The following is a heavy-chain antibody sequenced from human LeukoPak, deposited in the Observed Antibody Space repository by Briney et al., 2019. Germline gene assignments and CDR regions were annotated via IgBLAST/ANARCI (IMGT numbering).Heavy chain of an antibody. CDR3: ARVAGWLRRSDRDFDI. Sequence: ASVKVSCKASGGTFSSYAISWVRPAPGQGLGLMGRIIPIFGTANYAQKYQGRVTITANKSTSTAYMELSSLRSEDTAVYYCARVAGWLRRSDRDFDIWGQGTMVTVSS. CDR1: GGTFSSYA. J-gene: IGHJ3*02. D-gene: IGHD5-12*01. V-gene: IGHV1-69*06. CDR2: IIPIFGTA.